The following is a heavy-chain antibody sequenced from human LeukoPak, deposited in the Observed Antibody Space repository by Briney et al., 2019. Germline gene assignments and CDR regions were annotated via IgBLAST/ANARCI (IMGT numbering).Heavy chain of an antibody. Sequence: SETLSLTCTVSGGSISSYYWSWIRQPPGKGLEWIGYIYYSGSTNYNPSLKSRVTISVDTSKNQFSLKLSSVTAADTAVYYCARRYSSSWGQGTLVTVSS. D-gene: IGHD6-13*01. CDR1: GGSISSYY. V-gene: IGHV4-59*12. CDR3: ARRYSSS. J-gene: IGHJ4*02. CDR2: IYYSGST.